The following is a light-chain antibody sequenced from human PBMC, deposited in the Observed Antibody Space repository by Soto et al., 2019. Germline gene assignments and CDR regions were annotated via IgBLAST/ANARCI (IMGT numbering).Light chain of an antibody. CDR1: QSISSY. CDR3: QQSYSSPPT. J-gene: IGKJ1*01. V-gene: IGKV1-39*01. Sequence: DILMTQSPSSLSASVGDRLTITCRASQSISSYLNWYQQKPGKAPKLLIYAASSLQSGVPSRFSGSGSGTDFTLTISSLQPEDFATYYCQQSYSSPPTFGQGTKVEIK. CDR2: AAS.